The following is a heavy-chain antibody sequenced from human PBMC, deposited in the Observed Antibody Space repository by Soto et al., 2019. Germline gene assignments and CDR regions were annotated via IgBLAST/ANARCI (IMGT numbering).Heavy chain of an antibody. CDR3: ARDSYDSSGYYSLPNDAFDI. J-gene: IGHJ3*02. CDR2: IYYSGST. CDR1: GGSISSGDYY. V-gene: IGHV4-30-4*01. Sequence: PSETLSLTCTVSGGSISSGDYYWSWIRQPPGKGLEWIGYIYYSGSTYYNPSLKSRVTISVDTSKNQFSLKLSSVTAADTAVYYCARDSYDSSGYYSLPNDAFDIWGQGTMVTVSS. D-gene: IGHD3-22*01.